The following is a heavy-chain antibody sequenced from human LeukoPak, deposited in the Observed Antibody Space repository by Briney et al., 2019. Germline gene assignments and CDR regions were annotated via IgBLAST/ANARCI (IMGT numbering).Heavy chain of an antibody. CDR2: LYPWGNN. J-gene: IGHJ4*02. Sequence: AETLSLTCSVSGGPINSGYWSWIRQPPGKALEGIGLLYPWGNNNYNPSLERRVTLPVDKSRTQFSLTLSSMTAADTTVYKCAGGLYPLEYWGQGTLVTVSS. CDR3: AGGLYPLEY. CDR1: GGPINSGY. D-gene: IGHD1-26*01. V-gene: IGHV4-59*01.